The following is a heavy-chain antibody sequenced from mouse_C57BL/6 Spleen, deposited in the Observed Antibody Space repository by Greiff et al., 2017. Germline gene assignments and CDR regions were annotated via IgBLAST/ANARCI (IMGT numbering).Heavy chain of an antibody. Sequence: EVKLVESGPGLVKPSQSLSLTCSVTGYSITSGYYWNWIRQFPGNKLEWMGYISYDGSNNYNPSLKNRISITRDTSKNQFFLKLNSVTTEDTATYYCARGGYYGSIYFDYWGQGTTLTVSS. CDR3: ARGGYYGSIYFDY. CDR1: GYSITSGYY. D-gene: IGHD1-1*01. CDR2: ISYDGSN. V-gene: IGHV3-6*01. J-gene: IGHJ2*01.